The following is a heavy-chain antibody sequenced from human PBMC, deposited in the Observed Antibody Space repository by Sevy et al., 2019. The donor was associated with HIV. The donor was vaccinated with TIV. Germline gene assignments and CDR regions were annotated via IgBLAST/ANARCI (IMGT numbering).Heavy chain of an antibody. V-gene: IGHV4-4*07. J-gene: IGHJ3*02. CDR1: GGAISSYY. Sequence: SETLSLTCTVSGGAISSYYWSWIRQPAGKGLEWIGRIYTSGSTNYNPSLKSRVTMSVDTSKNQFSLKLSSVTAADTAVYYCARDCSSTSCYDAFDIWGQGTMVTVSS. CDR3: ARDCSSTSCYDAFDI. D-gene: IGHD2-2*01. CDR2: IYTSGST.